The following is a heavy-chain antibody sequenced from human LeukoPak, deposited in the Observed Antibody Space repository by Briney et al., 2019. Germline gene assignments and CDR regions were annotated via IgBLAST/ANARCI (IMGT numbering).Heavy chain of an antibody. J-gene: IGHJ6*03. CDR3: ARLAVLELMLDYYYMDV. CDR1: GGSFSGYY. CDR2: INHSGST. V-gene: IGHV4-34*01. Sequence: PSETLSLTCAVYGGSFSGYYWSWIRQPPGKGLEWIGEINHSGSTNYNPPLKSRVTTSVDTSKNQFSLKLSSVTAADTAVYYCARLAVLELMLDYYYMDVWGKGTTVTVSS. D-gene: IGHD3-3*02.